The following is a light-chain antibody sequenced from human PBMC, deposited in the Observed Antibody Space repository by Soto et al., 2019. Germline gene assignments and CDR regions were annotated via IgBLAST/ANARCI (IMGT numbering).Light chain of an antibody. J-gene: IGLJ3*02. Sequence: QSVLTQPPSASGSPGQSVTISCTGTSSDVGGYNAVSWYQQYPDKAPKLMIYEVTKRPSGVPDRFSGSKSGNTASLTVSGLQAEDEGDYYCSSYTGSTWVFGGGTKVTVL. CDR1: SSDVGGYNA. V-gene: IGLV2-8*01. CDR3: SSYTGSTWV. CDR2: EVT.